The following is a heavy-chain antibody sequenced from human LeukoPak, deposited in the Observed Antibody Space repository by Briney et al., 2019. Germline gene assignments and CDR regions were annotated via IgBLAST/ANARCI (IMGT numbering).Heavy chain of an antibody. V-gene: IGHV4-28*01. Sequence: SETLSLTCAVSGYSISSSSWWGWIRQPPGKGLEWIGYIYYSGSTYYNPSLKSRVTMSVDTSKKQFSLELSSVTAVDTAVYYCARNLLGIAVAGSWGQGILVTVSS. J-gene: IGHJ5*02. CDR2: IYYSGST. D-gene: IGHD6-13*01. CDR3: ARNLLGIAVAGS. CDR1: GYSISSSSW.